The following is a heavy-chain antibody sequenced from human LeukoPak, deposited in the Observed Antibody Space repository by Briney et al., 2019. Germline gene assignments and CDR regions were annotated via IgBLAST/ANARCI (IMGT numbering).Heavy chain of an antibody. J-gene: IGHJ4*02. D-gene: IGHD3-22*01. Sequence: GGSLRLSCAASGFTFSSYRMNWVRQAPGKGLEWVSYISSSSSTIYYADSVKGRFTISRDNAKNSLYLQMNSLRAEDTAVYYCARAYYDSSGYYYFDYWGQGTLVTVSS. CDR2: ISSSSSTI. CDR3: ARAYYDSSGYYYFDY. CDR1: GFTFSSYR. V-gene: IGHV3-48*01.